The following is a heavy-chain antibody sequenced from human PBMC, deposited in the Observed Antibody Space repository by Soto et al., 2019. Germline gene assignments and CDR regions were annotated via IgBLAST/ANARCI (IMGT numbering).Heavy chain of an antibody. D-gene: IGHD1-1*01. Sequence: ASVKVSCTASRYTFTDYYMHWVRQSPGQGLEWMGWIHPNSGVTKFPQKFQGRVIMTRDTSISTVYMELIGLTSDDTAVYYCARDGRTHVEVGLDDCGLGTRVTYSS. J-gene: IGHJ4*02. CDR1: RYTFTDYY. CDR3: ARDGRTHVEVGLDD. V-gene: IGHV1-2*02. CDR2: IHPNSGVT.